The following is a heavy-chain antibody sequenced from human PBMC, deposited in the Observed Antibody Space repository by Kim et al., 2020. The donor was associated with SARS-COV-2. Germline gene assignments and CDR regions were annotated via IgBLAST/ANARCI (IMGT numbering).Heavy chain of an antibody. CDR2: WNSGSK. Sequence: WNSGSKAYADPVKGRFTISRDNAKNSLYLQMNSLRAEDTALYYCAKAAHWGQGTLVTVSS. CDR3: AKAAH. J-gene: IGHJ4*02. V-gene: IGHV3-9*01.